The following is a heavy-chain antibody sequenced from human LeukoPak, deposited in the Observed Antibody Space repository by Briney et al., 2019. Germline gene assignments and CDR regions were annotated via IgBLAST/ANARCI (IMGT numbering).Heavy chain of an antibody. D-gene: IGHD6-13*01. CDR2: INPNSGGT. V-gene: IGHV1-2*02. Sequence: GASVKVSCKASGYTFTGYYMHWVRQAPGQGLEWMGWINPNSGGTNYAQKFQGRVTMTRDTSISTAYMELSRLRSDDTAVYYCARAKSDSSSWYDPLSYFDYWGQGTLVTVSS. J-gene: IGHJ4*02. CDR1: GYTFTGYY. CDR3: ARAKSDSSSWYDPLSYFDY.